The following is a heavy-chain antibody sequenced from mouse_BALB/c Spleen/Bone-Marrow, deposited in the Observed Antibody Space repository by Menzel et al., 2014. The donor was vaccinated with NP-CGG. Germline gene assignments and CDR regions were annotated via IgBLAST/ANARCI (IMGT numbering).Heavy chain of an antibody. D-gene: IGHD4-1*01. J-gene: IGHJ3*01. Sequence: EVKLEESGGGLVQPKGSLKLSCAASGFTFNTYTIHWVCQAPGKGLEWVARIRSKSNNYATYYADSVKDRFTISRDDSQSMLYLKMNKLKTEDTAMYYDVREGPGTWLAYWGQGTLVTVSA. CDR3: VREGPGTWLAY. CDR1: GFTFNTYT. CDR2: IRSKSNNYAT. V-gene: IGHV10-3*03.